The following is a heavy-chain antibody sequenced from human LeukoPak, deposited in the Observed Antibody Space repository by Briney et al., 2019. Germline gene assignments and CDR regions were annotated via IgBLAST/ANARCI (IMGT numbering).Heavy chain of an antibody. D-gene: IGHD3-22*01. Sequence: SETLSLTCTVSGGSISSSSYYWGWIRQPPGKGLEWIGSIYYSGSTYYNPSLKSRVTISVDTSKNQFSLKLSSVTAADTAVYYCARDRYYYDSSGADAFDIWGQGTMVTVSS. CDR1: GGSISSSSYY. CDR3: ARDRYYYDSSGADAFDI. V-gene: IGHV4-39*07. J-gene: IGHJ3*02. CDR2: IYYSGST.